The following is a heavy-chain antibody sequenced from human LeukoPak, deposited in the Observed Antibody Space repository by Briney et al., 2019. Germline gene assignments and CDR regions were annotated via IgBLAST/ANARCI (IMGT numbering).Heavy chain of an antibody. Sequence: SERLSLTCTVSGGSISSYYWSWIRQPPGKGLEWIGYISYSVCTNFNPALKSRVTISVDTSKHQFSLKLSSVTAADTAVYYCAREGTAGTNVNWFDHWGQGTLVTVSS. D-gene: IGHD1-1*01. V-gene: IGHV4-59*01. CDR3: AREGTAGTNVNWFDH. J-gene: IGHJ5*02. CDR2: ISYSVCT. CDR1: GGSISSYY.